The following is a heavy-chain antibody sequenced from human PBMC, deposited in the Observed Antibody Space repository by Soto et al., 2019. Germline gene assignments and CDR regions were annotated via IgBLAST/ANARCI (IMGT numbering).Heavy chain of an antibody. V-gene: IGHV1-69*01. Sequence: QVQLVQSGAELKKPGSSVKVSCKASGGNFTNFGISWVRQAPGQGLEWMGGIIPLFGTTNYAQKFRGRVTVTADESTSTAYMELNSLRSEDSAIYFCARARGTSGYNWFDPWGQGTLVTVSS. CDR2: IIPLFGTT. CDR1: GGNFTNFG. J-gene: IGHJ5*02. CDR3: ARARGTSGYNWFDP. D-gene: IGHD1-26*01.